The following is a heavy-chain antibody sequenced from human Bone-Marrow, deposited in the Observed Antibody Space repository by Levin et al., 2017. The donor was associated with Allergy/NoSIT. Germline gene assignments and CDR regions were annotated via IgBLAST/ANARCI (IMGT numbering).Heavy chain of an antibody. CDR1: GFTFTSSA. CDR2: IVVGSGNT. V-gene: IGHV1-58*02. CDR3: AASYGGNSPPGAFDI. J-gene: IGHJ3*02. D-gene: IGHD4-23*01. Sequence: AASVKVSCKASGFTFTSSAMQWVRQARGQRLEWIGWIVVGSGNTNYAQKFQERVTITRDMSTSTAYMELSSLRSEDTAVYYCAASYGGNSPPGAFDIWGQGTMVTVSS.